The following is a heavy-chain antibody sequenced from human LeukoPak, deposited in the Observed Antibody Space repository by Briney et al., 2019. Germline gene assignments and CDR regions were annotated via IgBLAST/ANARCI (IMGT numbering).Heavy chain of an antibody. CDR2: IYHSGST. V-gene: IGHV4-38-2*02. Sequence: SETLSLTCTVSGYSISSGYYWGWIRQPPGKGLEWIGSIYHSGSTYYNPTPKSRVTISVDTSKNQFSLKLSSVTAADTAVYYCARSVAAAGTNWFDPWGQGTLVTVSS. CDR1: GYSISSGYY. D-gene: IGHD6-13*01. CDR3: ARSVAAAGTNWFDP. J-gene: IGHJ5*02.